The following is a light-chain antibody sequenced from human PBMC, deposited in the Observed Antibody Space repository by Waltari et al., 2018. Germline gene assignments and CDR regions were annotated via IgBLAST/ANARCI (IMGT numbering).Light chain of an antibody. J-gene: IGKJ4*01. CDR3: QQYRIQPLT. CDR2: GVC. V-gene: IGKV3-15*01. CDR1: RNVGNG. Sequence: EIVMTQSPATLSLSPGERATLSCRASRNVGNGLAWYQQKPGQPPRLLRYGVCSRATGIPDRFSGSGYGTDFALTISSLQSEDSTRDHCQQYRIQPLTFGGGTRVEI.